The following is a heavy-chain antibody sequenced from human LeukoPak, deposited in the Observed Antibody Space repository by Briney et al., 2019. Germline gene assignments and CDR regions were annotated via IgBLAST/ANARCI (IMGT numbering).Heavy chain of an antibody. CDR3: ARSQWLIDASIDY. CDR2: INPTSGGT. CDR1: GYXFTGYY. Sequence: ASVKVSCKASGYXFTGYYMHWVRQAPGQGLEWMGWINPTSGGTKYAQKFQGRVTMTRDTSISTAYMELSRLRSDDTAVYYCARSQWLIDASIDYWGQGTLVTVSS. D-gene: IGHD6-19*01. V-gene: IGHV1-2*02. J-gene: IGHJ4*02.